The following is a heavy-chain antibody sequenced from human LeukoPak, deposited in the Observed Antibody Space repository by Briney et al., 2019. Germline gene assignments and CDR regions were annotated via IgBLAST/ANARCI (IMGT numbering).Heavy chain of an antibody. CDR1: GFNVSNNY. V-gene: IGHV3-53*01. CDR3: ASGSYYGSGIIDF. CDR2: IYSAGVT. J-gene: IGHJ4*02. Sequence: PGGSLRLSCAASGFNVSNNYMSWVRQAPGKGLEWVSVIYSAGVTFYADSVKGRFIISRDNSKNTLYLQMNNLRAEDTAVYFCASGSYYGSGIIDFWGQGTLVTVSS. D-gene: IGHD3-10*01.